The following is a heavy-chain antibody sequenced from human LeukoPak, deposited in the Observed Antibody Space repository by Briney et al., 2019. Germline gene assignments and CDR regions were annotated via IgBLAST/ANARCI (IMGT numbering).Heavy chain of an antibody. D-gene: IGHD2-15*01. CDR1: GFTFSNYW. Sequence: GGSLRLSCAASGFTFSNYWMTWVRQAPGKGLEWVAHIKEDGGEKHYVDPVKGRFTISRDNAKNSLYLQMNSLRAEDTAMYYCVRDRGYCSGGTCYTLWDYWGQGTLVTVSS. V-gene: IGHV3-7*01. CDR2: IKEDGGEK. J-gene: IGHJ4*02. CDR3: VRDRGYCSGGTCYTLWDY.